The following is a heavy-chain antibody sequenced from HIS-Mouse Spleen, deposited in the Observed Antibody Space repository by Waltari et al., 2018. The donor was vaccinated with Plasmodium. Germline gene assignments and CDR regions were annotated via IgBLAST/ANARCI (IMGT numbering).Heavy chain of an antibody. J-gene: IGHJ2*01. CDR3: AREDILTGYYNDYWYFDL. CDR2: ISSSSSYI. CDR1: GFTFSYYR. Sequence: EVQLVESGGGLVKPGGSLRLSCAASGFTFSYYRINWVSQAPGKGLEWVSSISSSSSYIYYADSVKGRFTISRDNAKNSLYLQMNSLRAEDTAVYYCAREDILTGYYNDYWYFDLWGRGSLVTVSS. D-gene: IGHD3-9*01. V-gene: IGHV3-21*01.